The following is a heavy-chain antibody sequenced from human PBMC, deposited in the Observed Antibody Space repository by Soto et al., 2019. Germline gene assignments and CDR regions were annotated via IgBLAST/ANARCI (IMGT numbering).Heavy chain of an antibody. V-gene: IGHV1-46*01. D-gene: IGHD2-15*01. Sequence: XSVKVSCNASGYLFTAYSMHWVRQAPGQGLEWMGVVNPSGGSTNYAQKFQGRITMTRDTSTSTVYMDLSSLTSEDTAVYYCAREENCSDGICYSEYFQRWGQGTLVTVSS. CDR1: GYLFTAYS. CDR3: AREENCSDGICYSEYFQR. J-gene: IGHJ1*01. CDR2: VNPSGGST.